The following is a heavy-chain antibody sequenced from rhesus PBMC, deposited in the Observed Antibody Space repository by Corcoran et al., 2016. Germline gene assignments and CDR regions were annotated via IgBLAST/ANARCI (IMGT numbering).Heavy chain of an antibody. CDR1: GGSISSSY. Sequence: QLQLQESGPGLVKPSETLSVTCAVSGGSISSSYWSWIRQAPGKGLEWIGYIYGSGSSTNNNPSLKSRVTPSVDTSKNQLSLKLSSVTTADTAVYYCARRYSGSYSFDYWGQGVLVTVSS. CDR2: IYGSGSST. V-gene: IGHV4-169*01. D-gene: IGHD1-44*02. J-gene: IGHJ4*01. CDR3: ARRYSGSYSFDY.